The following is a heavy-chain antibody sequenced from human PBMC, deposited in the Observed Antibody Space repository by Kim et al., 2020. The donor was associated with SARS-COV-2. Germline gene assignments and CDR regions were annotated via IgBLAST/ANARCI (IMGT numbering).Heavy chain of an antibody. CDR3: ARGAAMDCSSTSCYLVFDY. Sequence: GRFTISRDNTKNTLYLQMNSLRAEDTAVYYCARGAAMDCSSTSCYLVFDYWGQGTLVTVPS. D-gene: IGHD2-2*01. J-gene: IGHJ4*02. V-gene: IGHV3-74*01.